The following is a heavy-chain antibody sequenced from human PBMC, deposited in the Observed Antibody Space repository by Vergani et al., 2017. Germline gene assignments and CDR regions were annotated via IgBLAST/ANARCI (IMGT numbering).Heavy chain of an antibody. D-gene: IGHD4-23*01. J-gene: IGHJ3*02. CDR1: GYTFTSYY. CDR3: AREDTVVTPIDAFDI. Sequence: QVQLVQSGAEVKKPGASVKVSCKASGYTFTSYYMHWVRQAPGQGLEWMGIINPSGGSTSYAQKFQGRVTITADKSTSTAYRELSSLRSEDTAVYYCAREDTVVTPIDAFDIWGQGTMVTVSS. CDR2: INPSGGST. V-gene: IGHV1-46*01.